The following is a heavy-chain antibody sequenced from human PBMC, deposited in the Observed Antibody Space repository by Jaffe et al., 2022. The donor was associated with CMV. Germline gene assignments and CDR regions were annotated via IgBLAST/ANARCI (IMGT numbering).Heavy chain of an antibody. CDR2: IYYSGST. J-gene: IGHJ5*02. Sequence: QLQLQESGPGLVKPSETLSLTCTVSGGSISSSSYYWGWIRQPPGKGLEWIGSIYYSGSTYYNPSLKSRVTISVDTSKNQFSLKLSSVTAADTAVYYCARHGGWDTAMVTAPFDPWGQGTLVTVSS. CDR3: ARHGGWDTAMVTAPFDP. D-gene: IGHD5-18*01. CDR1: GGSISSSSYY. V-gene: IGHV4-39*01.